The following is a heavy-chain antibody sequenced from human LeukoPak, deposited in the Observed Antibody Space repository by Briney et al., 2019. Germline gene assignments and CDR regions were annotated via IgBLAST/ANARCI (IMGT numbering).Heavy chain of an antibody. J-gene: IGHJ4*02. CDR1: GFNVSTEY. CDR3: VSGTIFGVAITDY. Sequence: GESLKISCATSGFNVSTEYMSWVRQAPGKGLEWVSIIYIGGSTYYADSVKGRFTISRDNSKNTLYLQMNSLRAEDTAVYYCVSGTIFGVAITDYWGQGTLVTVSS. V-gene: IGHV3-53*01. D-gene: IGHD3-3*01. CDR2: IYIGGST.